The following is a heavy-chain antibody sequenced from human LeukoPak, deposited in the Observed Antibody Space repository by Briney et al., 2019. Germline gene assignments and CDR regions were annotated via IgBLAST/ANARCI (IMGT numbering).Heavy chain of an antibody. Sequence: ASVEVSCKASGYTFTSYYMHWVRQAPGQGLEWMGIINPSGGSTSYAQKFQGRVTMTRDMSTSTVYMELSSLRSEDTAVYYCASSYYDSSGDYYYYMDVWGKGTTVTISS. CDR2: INPSGGST. J-gene: IGHJ6*03. D-gene: IGHD3-22*01. CDR1: GYTFTSYY. CDR3: ASSYYDSSGDYYYYMDV. V-gene: IGHV1-46*01.